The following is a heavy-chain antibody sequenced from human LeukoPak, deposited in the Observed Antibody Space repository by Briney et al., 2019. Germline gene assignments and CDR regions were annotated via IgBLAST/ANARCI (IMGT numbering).Heavy chain of an antibody. CDR3: AATSTMTTGGTYFGMDV. CDR2: IVVASGHT. D-gene: IGHD4-17*01. Sequence: SVRVSCKASGFTFGTSAVQWVRQARGQRLEWIGWIVVASGHTNYAQRFHERVTITRDMSTSTAYMEQSSLRSEDTAVYYCAATSTMTTGGTYFGMDVWGQGTTVTVSS. V-gene: IGHV1-58*01. CDR1: GFTFGTSA. J-gene: IGHJ6*02.